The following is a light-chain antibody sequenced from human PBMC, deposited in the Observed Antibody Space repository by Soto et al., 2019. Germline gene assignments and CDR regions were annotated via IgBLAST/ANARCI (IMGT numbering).Light chain of an antibody. CDR1: QDVSTN. J-gene: IGKJ2*03. CDR3: QHYNNWPPYS. V-gene: IGKV3-15*01. CDR2: GAS. Sequence: ETGMTQSTDTLSVSPGESATLSCRASQDVSTNLAWFHHKPGQTPRLVLYGASKRATGIPARSSGSGSGRHFTLTFTRLQSEDFGVYCCQHYNNWPPYSLGQGTKV.